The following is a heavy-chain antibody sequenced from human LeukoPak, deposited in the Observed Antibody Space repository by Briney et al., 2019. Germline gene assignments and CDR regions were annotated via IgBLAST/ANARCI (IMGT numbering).Heavy chain of an antibody. D-gene: IGHD6-19*01. CDR3: AREPQWLVLGWFDP. J-gene: IGHJ5*02. V-gene: IGHV4-34*01. CDR1: GRSFSGYY. CDR2: INHSGST. Sequence: SETLSLTCAVYGRSFSGYYWSWIRQPPGKGLEWIGEINHSGSTNYNPSLKNRVTISVDTSKNQFSLKLSSVTAADTAVYYCAREPQWLVLGWFDPWGQGTLVTVSS.